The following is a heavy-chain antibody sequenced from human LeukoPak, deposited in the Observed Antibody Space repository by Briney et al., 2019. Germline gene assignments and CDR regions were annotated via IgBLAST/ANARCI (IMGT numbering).Heavy chain of an antibody. CDR2: ISGSGGTT. CDR3: AKEDGGSGWYEPVEY. Sequence: PGGSLRLSCAASGFTFNGYAMSWVRQVPGKGLEWVSTISGSGGTTYYADSRKGRFTISRDNSKNMLFLQMNSLRAEDTAIYYCAKEDGGSGWYEPVEYWGQGTLVTVSS. V-gene: IGHV3-23*01. CDR1: GFTFNGYA. D-gene: IGHD6-19*01. J-gene: IGHJ4*02.